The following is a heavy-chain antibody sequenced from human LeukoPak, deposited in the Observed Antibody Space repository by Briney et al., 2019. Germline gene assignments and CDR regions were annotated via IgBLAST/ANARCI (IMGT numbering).Heavy chain of an antibody. D-gene: IGHD2-21*02. V-gene: IGHV4-39*07. J-gene: IGHJ4*02. CDR2: MYYTGTI. Sequence: PSETLSLTCTVSGDSITSSSYYWGWIRQPPGKRLEWIGTMYYTGTIYYNPSLKSRVTISVDTSKNQFSLKLSSVTAADTAVYYCARVRTNCGGDCGQIGLFDYWGQGTLVTVSS. CDR3: ARVRTNCGGDCGQIGLFDY. CDR1: GDSITSSSYY.